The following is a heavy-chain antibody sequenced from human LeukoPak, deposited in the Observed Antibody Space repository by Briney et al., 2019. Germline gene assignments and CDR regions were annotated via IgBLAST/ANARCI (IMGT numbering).Heavy chain of an antibody. CDR1: GYTFTSYA. CDR2: INAGNGNT. V-gene: IGHV1-3*01. CDR3: AREGALGIYFDY. Sequence: ASVKVSCKDSGYTFTSYAMHWVRQAPGQRLEWMGWINAGNGNTKYSQKFQGRVTITRDTSASTAYMELSSLRSEDTAVYYCAREGALGIYFDYWGQGTLVTVSS. J-gene: IGHJ4*02. D-gene: IGHD7-27*01.